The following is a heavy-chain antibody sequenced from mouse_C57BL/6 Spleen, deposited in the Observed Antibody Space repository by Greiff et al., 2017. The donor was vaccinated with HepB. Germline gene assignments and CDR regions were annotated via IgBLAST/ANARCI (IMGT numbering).Heavy chain of an antibody. J-gene: IGHJ2*01. Sequence: QVQLQQSGPELVKPGASVKISCKASGYAFSSSWMNWVKQRPGKGLEWIGRIYPGDGDTNYNGKFKGKATLTADKSSSTAYMQLSSLTSEDSAVYFCERSRGYVFDYWGQGTTLTVSS. V-gene: IGHV1-82*01. CDR2: IYPGDGDT. CDR1: GYAFSSSW. CDR3: ERSRGYVFDY. D-gene: IGHD2-2*01.